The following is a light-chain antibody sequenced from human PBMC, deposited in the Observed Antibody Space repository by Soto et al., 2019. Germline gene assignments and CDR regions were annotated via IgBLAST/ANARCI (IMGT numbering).Light chain of an antibody. J-gene: IGKJ5*01. V-gene: IGKV3-11*01. CDR3: QVYGPSPPIT. Sequence: EIVLTQSPATLSLSPGERVTLSCRASQSVSNYLAWYQQKPGQAPRLLVSAASNRATGIPARFSGSGSGADFTLTISRLEPEDFAVYYCQVYGPSPPITFGQGTRLEIK. CDR2: AAS. CDR1: QSVSNY.